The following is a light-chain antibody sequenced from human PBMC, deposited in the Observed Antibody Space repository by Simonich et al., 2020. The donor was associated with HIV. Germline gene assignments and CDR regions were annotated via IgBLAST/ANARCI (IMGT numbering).Light chain of an antibody. J-gene: IGKJ3*01. CDR2: SAS. Sequence: IQMTQSPSSVSASVGDRVTITCRASQGISSYLAWYQQKPGKAPNLLIYSASTLQSGVPSRFSGSGSGTDFTLTISSLQPEDVATYHCQQANSFPFTFGPGTKVDIK. CDR3: QQANSFPFT. CDR1: QGISSY. V-gene: IGKV1-12*01.